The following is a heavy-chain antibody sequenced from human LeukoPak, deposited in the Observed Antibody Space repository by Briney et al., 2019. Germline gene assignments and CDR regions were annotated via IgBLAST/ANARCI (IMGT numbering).Heavy chain of an antibody. CDR3: VYSSTSCSLSLSCFQH. CDR2: IRYDGSSK. V-gene: IGHV3-30*02. J-gene: IGHJ1*01. D-gene: IGHD2-2*01. Sequence: PGGSLRLSCAASGFTFSSYGMHWVRQPPGKGLEWVAFIRYDGSSKYYADSVKGRFTISRDNSKNTLYLQMNSLRAEDTAVYYCVYSSTSCSLSLSCFQHWGQGTLVTVSS. CDR1: GFTFSSYG.